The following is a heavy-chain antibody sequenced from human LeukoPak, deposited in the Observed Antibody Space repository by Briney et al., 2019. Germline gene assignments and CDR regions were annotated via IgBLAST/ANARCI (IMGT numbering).Heavy chain of an antibody. D-gene: IGHD2/OR15-2a*01. J-gene: IGHJ6*02. V-gene: IGHV1-18*01. CDR1: GYTFINYG. CDR3: ARDGASWRASLITFYYDAMDV. Sequence: ASVRVSCKASGYTFINYGISWVRQAPGQGLEWMGWISAYNGDTNYEQKFQGRVTMTTDTSTNTAYMELRSLRSDDTAVYYCARDGASWRASLITFYYDAMDVWGQGTTVTVSS. CDR2: ISAYNGDT.